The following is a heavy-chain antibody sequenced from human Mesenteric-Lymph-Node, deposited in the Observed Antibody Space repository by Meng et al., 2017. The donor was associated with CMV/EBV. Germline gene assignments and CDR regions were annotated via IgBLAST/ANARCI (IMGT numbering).Heavy chain of an antibody. CDR3: ARAYVWGSYRYSGGDYFDY. Sequence: GGSLRLSCAASGFTFSSYWMSWVRQAPGKGLEWVANIKQDGSEKYYVDSVKGRFTISRDNAKNSLYLQMNSLRAEDTAVYYCARAYVWGSYRYSGGDYFDYWGQGTLVTVSS. CDR1: GFTFSSYW. CDR2: IKQDGSEK. V-gene: IGHV3-7*01. J-gene: IGHJ4*02. D-gene: IGHD3-16*02.